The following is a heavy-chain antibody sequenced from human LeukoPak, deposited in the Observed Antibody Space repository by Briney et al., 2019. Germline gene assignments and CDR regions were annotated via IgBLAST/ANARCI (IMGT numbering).Heavy chain of an antibody. Sequence: ASVKVSCKASGGTFSSYTISWVRQAPGQGLEWMGGIIPIFGTANYAQKFQGRVTITTDESTSTAYMELSSLRSEDTAVYYCASNSYGLGDAFDIWGQGTMVTVSS. D-gene: IGHD5-18*01. J-gene: IGHJ3*02. V-gene: IGHV1-69*05. CDR2: IIPIFGTA. CDR1: GGTFSSYT. CDR3: ASNSYGLGDAFDI.